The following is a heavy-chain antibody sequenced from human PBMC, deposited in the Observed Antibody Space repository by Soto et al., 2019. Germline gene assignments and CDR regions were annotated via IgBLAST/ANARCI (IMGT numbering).Heavy chain of an antibody. CDR2: VYSNGDK. D-gene: IGHD2-15*01. CDR1: GFPLSTGGVG. J-gene: IGHJ3*01. V-gene: IGHV2-5*01. Sequence: SGPTLVNPTQTLTLTCSVSGFPLSTGGVGVEWIRQPPGKALEWLARVYSNGDKRYSPSVESRVSITKYTSRTRVILTMTNVETVDLATYDCGCSLDVGSNWFWGRGTMFTAS. CDR3: GCSLDVGSNWF.